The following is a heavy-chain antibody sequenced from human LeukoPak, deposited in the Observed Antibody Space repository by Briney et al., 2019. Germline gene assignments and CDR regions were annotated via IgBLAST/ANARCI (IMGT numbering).Heavy chain of an antibody. Sequence: SETLSLTCAVYGGSFSGYYWSWIRQPPGKGLEWIGEINHSGSTNYNPSLKSRVTMSVDTSKNQFSLKLSSVTAADTAVYYCARAVGYYYYYMDVWGKGTTVTVSS. J-gene: IGHJ6*03. CDR2: INHSGST. D-gene: IGHD1-26*01. CDR3: ARAVGYYYYYMDV. CDR1: GGSFSGYY. V-gene: IGHV4-34*01.